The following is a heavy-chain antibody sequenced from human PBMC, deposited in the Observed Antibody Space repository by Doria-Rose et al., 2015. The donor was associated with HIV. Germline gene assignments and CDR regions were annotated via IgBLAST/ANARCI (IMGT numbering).Heavy chain of an antibody. Sequence: EVQLVESGGGLLQPGRSLRLSCAASGFSFDEYAMHWVRQPPGKGLEWVSGINWNIANIRYADSVKGRFTISRDNAKNPLYLQRSSLRPEGMALYFCAKDGGGRQWLIRDFDLWGRGTLVTVSS. V-gene: IGHV3-9*03. CDR3: AKDGGGRQWLIRDFDL. J-gene: IGHJ2*01. CDR1: GFSFDEYA. D-gene: IGHD6-19*01. CDR2: INWNIANI.